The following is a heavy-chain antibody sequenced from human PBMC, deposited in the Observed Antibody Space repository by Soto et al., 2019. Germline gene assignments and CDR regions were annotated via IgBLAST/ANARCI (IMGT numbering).Heavy chain of an antibody. J-gene: IGHJ4*02. V-gene: IGHV4-59*01. CDR2: FSYSGTS. CDR3: ARGRSLGDY. Sequence: QVQLQESGPGLVKLSETLSLACSVSGGSISSFYWSWIRQPPGKGLEWIGYFSYSGTSNYNPSLKSRVTISVDTSKNQFSLKLTSVTAADTAVYYCARGRSLGDYWGQGTLVTVSS. CDR1: GGSISSFY.